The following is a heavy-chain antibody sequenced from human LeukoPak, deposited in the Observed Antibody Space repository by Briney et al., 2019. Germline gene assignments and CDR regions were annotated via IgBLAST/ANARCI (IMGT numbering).Heavy chain of an antibody. CDR3: ARIFSNPTGNDY. J-gene: IGHJ4*02. V-gene: IGHV3-48*03. CDR2: ISNSGNTI. Sequence: GGSLRLSRAASGFTFSSYEMNWVRQAPGKGLEWVSYISNSGNTIFYADSVKGRFTISRDNGKNSLYLQMNSLRAEDTAVYYCARIFSNPTGNDYWGQGTLVTVSS. CDR1: GFTFSSYE. D-gene: IGHD1-1*01.